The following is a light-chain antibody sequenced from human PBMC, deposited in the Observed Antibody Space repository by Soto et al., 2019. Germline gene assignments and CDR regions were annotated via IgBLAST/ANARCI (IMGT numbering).Light chain of an antibody. V-gene: IGKV3-15*01. CDR2: GAS. Sequence: EIVMTQSPATLSVSPGETATLSCGGSQSVSTNLAWYQQKVGQTPRLLVYGASTRATGVPPRFSGSGSGTEFTLTISSLQSEDVAVYFCQQYNDWPPIFTFGPGTKVDFK. CDR1: QSVSTN. CDR3: QQYNDWPPIFT. J-gene: IGKJ3*01.